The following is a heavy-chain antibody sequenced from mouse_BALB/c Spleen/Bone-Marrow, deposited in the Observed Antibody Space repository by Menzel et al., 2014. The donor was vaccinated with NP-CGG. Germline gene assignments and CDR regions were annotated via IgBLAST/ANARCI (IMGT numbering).Heavy chain of an antibody. CDR1: GFTFTDYY. D-gene: IGHD1-1*01. V-gene: IGHV7-3*02. Sequence: EVKLMESGGGLVQPGGSLRLSCATSGFTFTDYYMSWVRQPPGEALEWLGFIRNKANGYTTEYSASVKGRFTISRDNSQGILYLQMNTLRAEDSATYYCARGWITTGFAYWGQGTLVTVSA. CDR2: IRNKANGYTT. J-gene: IGHJ3*01. CDR3: ARGWITTGFAY.